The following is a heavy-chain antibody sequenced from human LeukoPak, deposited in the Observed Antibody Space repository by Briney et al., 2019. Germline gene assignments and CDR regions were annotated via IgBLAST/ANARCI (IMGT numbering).Heavy chain of an antibody. CDR1: GYTFTSYG. V-gene: IGHV1-18*01. J-gene: IGHJ4*02. D-gene: IGHD3-3*01. Sequence: ASVKVSCKASGYTFTSYGISWVRQAPGQGLEWMGWISAYNGNTNYAQKLQGRVTMTTDTSTSTAYMELRSLRSDDTVVYYCARDAGLYYDFWSGHPDYWGQGTLVTVSS. CDR2: ISAYNGNT. CDR3: ARDAGLYYDFWSGHPDY.